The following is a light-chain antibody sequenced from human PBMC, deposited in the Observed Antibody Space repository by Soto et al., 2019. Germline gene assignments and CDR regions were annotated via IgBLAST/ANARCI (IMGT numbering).Light chain of an antibody. J-gene: IGKJ3*01. V-gene: IGKV3-20*01. CDR2: GAS. CDR3: QLYGRSSN. Sequence: EIVLTQAPGTLSLSRGERATLSCRASQSVSSSYFTWYQQKPGQAPRLLIYGASSRASGIPDRFSGSGSGTEFTLTISRLETEDFAVYYCQLYGRSSNFGTGTKVDI. CDR1: QSVSSSY.